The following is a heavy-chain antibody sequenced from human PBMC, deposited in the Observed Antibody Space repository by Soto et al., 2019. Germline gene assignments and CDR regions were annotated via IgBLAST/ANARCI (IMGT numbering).Heavy chain of an antibody. D-gene: IGHD2-21*02. V-gene: IGHV3-53*01. J-gene: IGHJ5*02. CDR2: IFSGDNT. CDR3: ATGLTLPVRPSFDT. CDR1: GFTVSGNY. Sequence: PVGSLRLSCAASGFTVSGNYITWVRQAPGKGLEWVSVIFSGDNTYYSDSVKGRFTISRDNSKNTVYLQMNRLRGDDTAVYFCATGLTLPVRPSFDTWGQGTLVTVSS.